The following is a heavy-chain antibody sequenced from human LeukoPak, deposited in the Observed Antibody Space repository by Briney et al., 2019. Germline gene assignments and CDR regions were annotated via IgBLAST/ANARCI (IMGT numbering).Heavy chain of an antibody. V-gene: IGHV3-48*01. CDR1: GFTFSSYT. D-gene: IGHD6-19*01. CDR3: AKDPEQWLVRGDAFDI. J-gene: IGHJ3*02. Sequence: GGSLRLSCAASGFTFSSYTMNWVRQAPGKGLEWVSYISSSSSTIYYADSVKGRFIISRDNPKNTLYLQMNSLRAEDTAVYYCAKDPEQWLVRGDAFDIWGQGTMVTVSS. CDR2: ISSSSSTI.